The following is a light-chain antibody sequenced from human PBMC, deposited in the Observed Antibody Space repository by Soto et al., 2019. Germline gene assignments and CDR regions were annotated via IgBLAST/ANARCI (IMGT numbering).Light chain of an antibody. V-gene: IGLV1-51*01. CDR2: DDD. CDR1: SSNIGGNS. CDR3: GSWDSSLSAYV. J-gene: IGLJ1*01. Sequence: QSVMTQPPSVSAAPGQRVTISCSGSSSNIGGNSVSWYQQLPGTAPKLLIYDDDKLPPGIPDRFSGSKSGTSATLGITGFQTGDEADYYCGSWDSSLSAYVFGTGTKLTVL.